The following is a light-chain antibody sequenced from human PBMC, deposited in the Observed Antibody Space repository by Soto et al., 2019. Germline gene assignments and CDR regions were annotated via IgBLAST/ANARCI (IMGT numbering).Light chain of an antibody. J-gene: IGLJ3*02. CDR1: SSNIGKNY. CDR2: DNN. CDR3: GTWDSSLSAGV. V-gene: IGLV1-51*01. Sequence: QSVLTQPPSVSAAPGQMVSISCSGSSSNIGKNYVSWYQQLPGTAPKLLIYDNNKRPSEIPDRFSGSKSGTSATLGITGLQTGDEADYYCGTWDSSLSAGVFGGGTKVTVL.